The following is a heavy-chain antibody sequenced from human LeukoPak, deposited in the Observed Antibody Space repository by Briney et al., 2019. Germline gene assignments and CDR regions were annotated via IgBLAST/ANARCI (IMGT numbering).Heavy chain of an antibody. Sequence: SETLSLTCTVSGGSISSSSYYWGWIRQPPGKGLEWIGSIYYSGSTYYNPSLKSRVTISVDTSKNQFSLKLSSVTAADTAVYYCARGRYGWLPFDYWGQGNPGHRLL. CDR1: GGSISSSSYY. CDR2: IYYSGST. D-gene: IGHD3-16*01. J-gene: IGHJ4*02. V-gene: IGHV4-39*07. CDR3: ARGRYGWLPFDY.